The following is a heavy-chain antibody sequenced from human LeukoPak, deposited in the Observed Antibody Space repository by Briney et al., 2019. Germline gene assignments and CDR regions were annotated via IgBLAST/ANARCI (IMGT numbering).Heavy chain of an antibody. J-gene: IGHJ3*02. Sequence: ASVKVSCKASGYTFTCYYMHWVRQAPGQGLEWMGWINPNSGGTNYAQKFQGRVTMTRDTSISTAYMELSRLRSDDTAVYYCARGSSRSPRDAFDIWGQGTMVTVSS. CDR3: ARGSSRSPRDAFDI. CDR1: GYTFTCYY. CDR2: INPNSGGT. V-gene: IGHV1-2*02.